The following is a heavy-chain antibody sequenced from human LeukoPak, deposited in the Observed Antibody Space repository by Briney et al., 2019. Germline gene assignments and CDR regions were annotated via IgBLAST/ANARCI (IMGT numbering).Heavy chain of an antibody. V-gene: IGHV4-34*01. J-gene: IGHJ4*02. CDR1: GGSFSGYY. Sequence: PSETLSLTCAVYGGSFSGYYWSWIRQPPGKGLEWIGEINHSGSTNYNPSLKSRVTISVDTSKNQFSLKLSSVTAADTAVYYCARGSGPDYWGQGTLGTVSS. CDR3: ARGSGPDY. CDR2: INHSGST.